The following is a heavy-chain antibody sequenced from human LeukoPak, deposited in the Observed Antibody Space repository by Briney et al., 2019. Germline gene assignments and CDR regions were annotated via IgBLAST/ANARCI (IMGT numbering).Heavy chain of an antibody. CDR1: GFTFSSYA. J-gene: IGHJ4*02. CDR2: ISGSGGRT. V-gene: IGHV3-23*01. D-gene: IGHD3-10*01. CDR3: AKGLLWPPKNFDY. Sequence: PGASLRLSCAASGFTFSSYAMSWVRQAPGKGLEWVSAISGSGGRTYYADSVKGRFTISRDNSRNTLYLQMNSLRAEDTAVYYCAKGLLWPPKNFDYWGQGTLVTVSS.